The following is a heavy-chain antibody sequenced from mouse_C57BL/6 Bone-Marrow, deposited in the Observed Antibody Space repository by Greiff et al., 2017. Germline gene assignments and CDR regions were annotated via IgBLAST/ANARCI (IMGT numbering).Heavy chain of an antibody. Sequence: VQLQQSGPGLVQPSQSLSITCTVSGFSLTSYGVHWVRQSPGKGLEWLGVIWRGGSTDYNAAFMSRLSITKDNSKSQVFFKMNSLQADDTAIYYCAKTATVSYYAMDYWGQGTSVTVSS. CDR1: GFSLTSYG. V-gene: IGHV2-5*01. D-gene: IGHD1-1*01. CDR3: AKTATVSYYAMDY. CDR2: IWRGGST. J-gene: IGHJ4*01.